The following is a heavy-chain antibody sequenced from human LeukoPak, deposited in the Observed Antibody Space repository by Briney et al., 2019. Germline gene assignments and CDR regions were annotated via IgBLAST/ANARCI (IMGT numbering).Heavy chain of an antibody. CDR2: IETSGNT. D-gene: IGHD6-13*01. CDR3: ARVSSSWYQDWYFDL. J-gene: IGHJ2*01. CDR1: GGSFSGYY. Sequence: PSETLSLTCAVYGGSFSGYYWSWIRQPPGKGLEWIGRIETSGNTNYKPSLKSRVTMSVDTSKNQFSLKLSSVTAADTAVYYCARVSSSWYQDWYFDLWGRGTLVTVSS. V-gene: IGHV4-59*10.